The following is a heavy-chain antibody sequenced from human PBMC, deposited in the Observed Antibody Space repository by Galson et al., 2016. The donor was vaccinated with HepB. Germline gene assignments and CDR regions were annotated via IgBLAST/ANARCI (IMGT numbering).Heavy chain of an antibody. J-gene: IGHJ3*01. CDR1: GFTFGGFA. CDR3: AKDIGDMAIAGPDAFDF. Sequence: SLRLSCAASGFTFGGFAMQWVRQAPGKGLAWVAGISWNSDRIGYADSVKGRVTISRDNAKNSLFLQMHSLRPEDTAFYYCAKDIGDMAIAGPDAFDFWGRGTMVTVSS. CDR2: ISWNSDRI. D-gene: IGHD6-19*01. V-gene: IGHV3-9*01.